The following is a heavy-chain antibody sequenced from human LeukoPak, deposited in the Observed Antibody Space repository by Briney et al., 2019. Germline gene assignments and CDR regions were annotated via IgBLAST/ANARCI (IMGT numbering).Heavy chain of an antibody. CDR1: GYTLTKLS. Sequence: ASVKVSCKVSGYTLTKLSMHWVRQAPGKGLEGMGGFDPEDGERIYEQKFQGRVTMTEDTSTDTAYMELSSLRSEDTAVYYCATTAPIVVVPAARYRVAYYYYYMDVWGKGTTVTVSS. CDR3: ATTAPIVVVPAARYRVAYYYYYMDV. V-gene: IGHV1-24*01. CDR2: FDPEDGER. J-gene: IGHJ6*03. D-gene: IGHD2-2*01.